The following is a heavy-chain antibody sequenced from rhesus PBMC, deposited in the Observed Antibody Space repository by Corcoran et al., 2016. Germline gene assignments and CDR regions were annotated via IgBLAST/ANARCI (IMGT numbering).Heavy chain of an antibody. V-gene: IGHV4-122*02. CDR3: ARDKSGSIEYFEF. CDR2: ITYSGST. CDR1: GGSISSGYSC. D-gene: IGHD6-25*01. Sequence: QVQLQESGPGLVKPSETLSLTCAVSGGSISSGYSCWSWTRQPPGKGLEWIGYITYSGSTTYNPSLKSRLTFSRDTSKNQFSLKLSSVTAADTAVYYCARDKSGSIEYFEFWGQGALVTVSS. J-gene: IGHJ1*01.